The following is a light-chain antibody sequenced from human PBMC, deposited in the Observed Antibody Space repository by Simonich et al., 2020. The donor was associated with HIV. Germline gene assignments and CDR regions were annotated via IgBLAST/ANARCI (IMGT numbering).Light chain of an antibody. V-gene: IGLV2-23*02. Sequence: QSALTQPASVSGSPGQSITISCTGTRSDVGGYNYVSWYQQHPGKAPKLMIYDVSKRPSGVSTRFSGSKSGNTASLTISGLQAEGEADYYCCSYAGSSTWVFGGGTKLTVL. CDR1: RSDVGGYNY. CDR3: CSYAGSSTWV. CDR2: DVS. J-gene: IGLJ3*02.